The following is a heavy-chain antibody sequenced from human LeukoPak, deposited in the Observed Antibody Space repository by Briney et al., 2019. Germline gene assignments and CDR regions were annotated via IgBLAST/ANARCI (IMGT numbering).Heavy chain of an antibody. Sequence: PGGSLRLSCAASGFTFSNYWMSWVRQAPGKGLEWVAVISYDGSNKYYADSVKGRFTISRDNSKNTLYLQMNSLRAEDTAVYYCAKDGRYCSGGSCYEYYFDYWGQGTLVTVSS. J-gene: IGHJ4*02. CDR1: GFTFSNYW. D-gene: IGHD2-15*01. V-gene: IGHV3-30*18. CDR3: AKDGRYCSGGSCYEYYFDY. CDR2: ISYDGSNK.